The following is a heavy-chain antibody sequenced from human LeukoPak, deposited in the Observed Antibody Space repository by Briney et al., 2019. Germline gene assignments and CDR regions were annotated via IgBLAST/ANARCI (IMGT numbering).Heavy chain of an antibody. CDR3: ARAGHCSSITCYFDY. Sequence: PSETLSLTCTVSGGSTSSDYWSWIRQSPGKGLEWVGYVYNSGDTGKNPSLKSRVTILLDTSKNQCSLKLTSVSAADTAVYYCARAGHCSSITCYFDYWGQGTLVTVSS. D-gene: IGHD2-2*01. CDR2: VYNSGDT. V-gene: IGHV4-59*08. CDR1: GGSTSSDY. J-gene: IGHJ4*02.